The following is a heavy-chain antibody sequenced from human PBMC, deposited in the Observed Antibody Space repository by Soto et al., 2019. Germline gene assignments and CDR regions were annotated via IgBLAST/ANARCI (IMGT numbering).Heavy chain of an antibody. CDR2: ISAYNGNT. Sequence: AIVKVSCKASGYTFISSDITWVRPAPGQGLEWMGWISAYNGNTNVPQNLQGRVILTTDTSTDPAYMELRSLRSDDTAMYYCARVRFPGRPPYNWFEPSGHGTLATVSS. J-gene: IGHJ5*02. CDR3: ARVRFPGRPPYNWFEP. CDR1: GYTFISSD. V-gene: IGHV1-18*04.